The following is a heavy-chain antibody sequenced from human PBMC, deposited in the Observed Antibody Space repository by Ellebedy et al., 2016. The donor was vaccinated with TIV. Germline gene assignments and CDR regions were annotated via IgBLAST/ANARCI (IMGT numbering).Heavy chain of an antibody. Sequence: PGGSLRLSCAASGFNFNSYSMIWVRQAPGKGLEWVSTISGDGTHTYYAASVKGRFTISRANTKNSLSLHMDRLTVGDTAVYFCARDWGDSWGQGTLVTVSS. D-gene: IGHD3-16*01. V-gene: IGHV3-21*01. CDR1: GFNFNSYS. CDR3: ARDWGDS. CDR2: ISGDGTHT. J-gene: IGHJ4*02.